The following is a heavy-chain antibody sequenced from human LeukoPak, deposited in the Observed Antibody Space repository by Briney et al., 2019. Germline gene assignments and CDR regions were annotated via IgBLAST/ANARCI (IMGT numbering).Heavy chain of an antibody. V-gene: IGHV3-30-3*01. D-gene: IGHD6-13*01. CDR2: ISYDGSNK. Sequence: GGSLRLSCAASGFTFSSYAMHWVRQAPGKGLEWVAVISYDGSNKYYADSVKGRFTISRDNSKNTLYLQMNSLRAEDTAVYYCASVPEGSSSWYEDDYWGQGTLVTVSS. CDR3: ASVPEGSSSWYEDDY. CDR1: GFTFSSYA. J-gene: IGHJ4*02.